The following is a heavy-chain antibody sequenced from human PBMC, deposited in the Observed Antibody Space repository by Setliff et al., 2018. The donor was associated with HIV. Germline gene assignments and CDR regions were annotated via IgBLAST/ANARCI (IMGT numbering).Heavy chain of an antibody. D-gene: IGHD5-18*01. Sequence: NPSETLSLTCTVSGGSISSSSYYWGWIRQPPGKGLEWIGSIYYSGSTYYNPSLKSRVTISVDTSKNQFSLKLSSVTAADTAVYYCARRQQLWLLYAFDIWGQGTMVTV. CDR2: IYYSGST. CDR3: ARRQQLWLLYAFDI. V-gene: IGHV4-39*01. CDR1: GGSISSSSYY. J-gene: IGHJ3*02.